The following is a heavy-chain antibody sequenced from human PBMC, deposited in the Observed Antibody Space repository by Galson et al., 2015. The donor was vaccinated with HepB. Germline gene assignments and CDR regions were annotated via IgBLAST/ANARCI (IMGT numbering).Heavy chain of an antibody. CDR1: GFSLSTSGMC. V-gene: IGHV2-70*11. CDR2: IDWDDDK. D-gene: IGHD3-22*01. Sequence: PALVKPTQTLTLTCTFSGFSLSTSGMCVSWIRQPPGKALERLARIDWDDDKYYSTSLKTRLTISKDTSKNQVVLTMTNMDPVDTATYYCARTKTDSSGYLFDYWGQGTLVTVSS. CDR3: ARTKTDSSGYLFDY. J-gene: IGHJ4*02.